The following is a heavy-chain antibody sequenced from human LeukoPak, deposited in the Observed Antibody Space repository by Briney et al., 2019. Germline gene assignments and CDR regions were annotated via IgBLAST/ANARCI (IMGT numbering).Heavy chain of an antibody. Sequence: GASVKVSCKASGYTFTGYYIHWVRQAPGQGLEWMGRINPNNGGTNYAQKFQGRVTMTRDMSMSTAYMELRSLRSDDTAVYYCARDMVMDYYDSSGSDYWGQGTLVTVSS. CDR1: GYTFTGYY. J-gene: IGHJ4*02. V-gene: IGHV1-2*06. D-gene: IGHD3-22*01. CDR3: ARDMVMDYYDSSGSDY. CDR2: INPNNGGT.